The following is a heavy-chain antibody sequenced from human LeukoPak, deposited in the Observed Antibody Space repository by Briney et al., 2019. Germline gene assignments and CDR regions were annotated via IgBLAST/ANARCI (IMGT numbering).Heavy chain of an antibody. J-gene: IGHJ4*02. CDR3: ARLKLLWSNYFDY. CDR1: GFTFNSYA. V-gene: IGHV3-7*01. D-gene: IGHD2-2*01. CDR2: IKQDGSEK. Sequence: GGSLRLSCAASGFTFNSYAVHWVRQAPGKGLEWLANIKQDGSEKYYVDSVKGRFTISRDNAKNSLYLQMNSLRAEDTAVYYCARLKLLWSNYFDYWGQGTLVTVSS.